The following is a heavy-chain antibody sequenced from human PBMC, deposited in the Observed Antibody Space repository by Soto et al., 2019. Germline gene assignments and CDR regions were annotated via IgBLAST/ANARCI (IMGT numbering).Heavy chain of an antibody. CDR1: GVSISSGGYS. Sequence: PSETLSLTSAVSGVSISSGGYSWSWIRQPPGKGLEWIGYIYHSGSTYYNPSLKSRVTISVDRSKNQFSLKLSSVTAADTAVYYCARVPDRWGQGTLVTVSS. CDR3: ARVPDR. D-gene: IGHD2-2*01. V-gene: IGHV4-30-2*01. J-gene: IGHJ5*02. CDR2: IYHSGST.